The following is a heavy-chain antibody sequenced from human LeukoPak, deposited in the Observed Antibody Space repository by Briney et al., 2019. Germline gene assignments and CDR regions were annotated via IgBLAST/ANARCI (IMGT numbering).Heavy chain of an antibody. V-gene: IGHV3-21*01. D-gene: IGHD3-10*01. J-gene: IGHJ6*04. CDR3: ARDYGSGSYYSLDV. CDR1: GFTFSSYS. CDR2: ISSSSSYI. Sequence: GGSLRLSCAASGFTFSSYSMNWVRQAPGKGLEWVSSISSSSSYIYCADSVKGRFTISRDNAKNSLYLQMNSLRAEDTAVYYCARDYGSGSYYSLDVWGKGTTVTISS.